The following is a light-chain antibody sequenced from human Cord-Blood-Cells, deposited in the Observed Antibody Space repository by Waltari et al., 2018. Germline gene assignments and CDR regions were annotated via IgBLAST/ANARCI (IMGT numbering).Light chain of an antibody. Sequence: QSVLTQPPSASGTPGQRVTISCSGSSSNIGRNTVNWYQHLPGPAPKLLIYSNKRRPAGVPVRFSGSKSGTSASLAISGLQSEDEADYYCAAWDDSLNGYVFGTGTKVTVL. J-gene: IGLJ1*01. CDR3: AAWDDSLNGYV. V-gene: IGLV1-44*01. CDR1: SSNIGRNT. CDR2: SNK.